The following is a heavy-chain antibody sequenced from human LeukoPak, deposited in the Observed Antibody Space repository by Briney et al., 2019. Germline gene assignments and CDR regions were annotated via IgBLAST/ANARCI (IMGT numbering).Heavy chain of an antibody. CDR1: GFTFSSYA. V-gene: IGHV3-23*01. CDR3: AREFGLITSH. D-gene: IGHD3/OR15-3a*01. CDR2: ISDNGGST. J-gene: IGHJ1*01. Sequence: GGSLRLSCAASGFTFSSYAMSWVRQAPGKGLEWVSSISDNGGSTYSADSVKGRFTISRDNSKNTLNLQMNSLRAEDTAVYYCAREFGLITSHWGQGTLVTVSS.